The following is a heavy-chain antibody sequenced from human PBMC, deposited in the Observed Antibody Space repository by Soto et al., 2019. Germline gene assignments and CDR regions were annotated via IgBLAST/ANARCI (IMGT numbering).Heavy chain of an antibody. D-gene: IGHD5-12*01. J-gene: IGHJ4*02. CDR1: GDTFTHHV. CDR3: ARDLGSGYDPGDY. Sequence: QVQLVQSGGEVKKPGSSVKVSCKASGDTFTHHVFNWVRQAPGQGLEWMGGIISLFGPPNYSQRFQGRVTITADESTATSDMELSSLRSEDTDVYYCARDLGSGYDPGDYWGQGTLVTVSS. CDR2: IISLFGPP. V-gene: IGHV1-69*12.